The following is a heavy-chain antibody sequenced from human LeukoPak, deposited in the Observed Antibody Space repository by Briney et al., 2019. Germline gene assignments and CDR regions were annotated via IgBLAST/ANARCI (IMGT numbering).Heavy chain of an antibody. Sequence: SETLSLTCTVSGGSISSYYWSWIRQPPGKGLEWIGYIYHSGSTNYNPSLKCRVTISVDTSKNQFSLKLSSVTAADTAVYYCARSPVTIFGVVYYFDYWGQGTLVTVSS. D-gene: IGHD3-3*01. V-gene: IGHV4-59*08. J-gene: IGHJ4*02. CDR1: GGSISSYY. CDR3: ARSPVTIFGVVYYFDY. CDR2: IYHSGST.